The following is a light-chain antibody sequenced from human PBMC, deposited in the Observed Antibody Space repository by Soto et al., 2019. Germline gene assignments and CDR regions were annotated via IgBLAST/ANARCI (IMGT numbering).Light chain of an antibody. CDR2: RNN. J-gene: IGLJ1*01. V-gene: IGLV1-47*01. Sequence: QLVLTQPPSASGTPGQGVTISCSGSTSNIGSNYVYWYQQLPGTAPKLLIYRNNQRPSGVPDRFSGSKSGTSASLAISGLRSDDEADYFCATWDDSLNGFDVFGTGTKLTVL. CDR3: ATWDDSLNGFDV. CDR1: TSNIGSNY.